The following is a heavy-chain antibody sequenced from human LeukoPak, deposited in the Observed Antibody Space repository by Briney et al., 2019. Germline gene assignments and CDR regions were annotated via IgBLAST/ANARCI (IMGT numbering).Heavy chain of an antibody. V-gene: IGHV4-38-2*01. CDR1: GYSISSGCY. J-gene: IGHJ6*03. CDR3: ARVSGSYYYYYMDV. Sequence: SETLSLTCAVSGYSISSGCYWGWIRQPPGKGLEWIGSIYHSGSTYYNPSLKSRVTISVDTSKNQFSLKLSSVTAADTAVYYCARVSGSYYYYYMDVWGKGTTVTVSS. CDR2: IYHSGST. D-gene: IGHD1-26*01.